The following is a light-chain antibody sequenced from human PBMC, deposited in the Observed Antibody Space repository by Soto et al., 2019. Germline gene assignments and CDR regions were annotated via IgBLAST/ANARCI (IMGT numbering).Light chain of an antibody. Sequence: DIQLTQSPSFLSASVGDRVTITCRASQGISTYLAWYQQKSGKAPKLLIYVASTLQSGVPSRFSGSGSGTEFTVTIISLQPEDLAIYYCQQLYSYPYTFGQGTKLEI. CDR3: QQLYSYPYT. V-gene: IGKV1-9*01. J-gene: IGKJ2*01. CDR1: QGISTY. CDR2: VAS.